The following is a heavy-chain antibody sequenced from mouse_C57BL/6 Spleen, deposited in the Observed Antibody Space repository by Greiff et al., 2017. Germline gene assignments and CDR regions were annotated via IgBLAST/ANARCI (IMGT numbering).Heavy chain of an antibody. J-gene: IGHJ4*01. Sequence: EVQGVESGGGLVKPGGSLKLSCAASGFTFSDYGMHWVRQAPEKGLEWVAYISSGSSTIYYADTVKGRFTISRDNAKNTLFLQMTSLRSEDTAMYYCARRSLSGYYAMDYWGQGTSVTVSS. V-gene: IGHV5-17*01. CDR3: ARRSLSGYYAMDY. CDR1: GFTFSDYG. D-gene: IGHD6-2*01. CDR2: ISSGSSTI.